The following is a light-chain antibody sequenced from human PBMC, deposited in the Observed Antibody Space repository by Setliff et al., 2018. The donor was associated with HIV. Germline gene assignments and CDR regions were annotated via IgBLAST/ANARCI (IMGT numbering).Light chain of an antibody. Sequence: QSALTQPASVSGSPGQSITISCTGTSTDVGTYNLVSWYQQHPGKAPKVMIFEVSKRLSGISNRFSGSKSGNTASLTISGLQPEDESDYYCCSYASGSTSLFVFGTGTKVTVL. CDR1: STDVGTYNL. CDR2: EVS. J-gene: IGLJ1*01. V-gene: IGLV2-23*02. CDR3: CSYASGSTSLFV.